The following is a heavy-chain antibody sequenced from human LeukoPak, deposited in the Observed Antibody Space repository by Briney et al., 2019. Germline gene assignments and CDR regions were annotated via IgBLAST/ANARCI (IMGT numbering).Heavy chain of an antibody. CDR1: GFTFSSYW. Sequence: GGSLRLSCGASGFTFSSYWMHWVRQAPGKGLVWISRINSDGSTTSYADSVKGRFTISRDNAKNTLYLQMNSLRAEDTAVYYCARASSTSCYYWGQGTLVTVSS. J-gene: IGHJ4*02. CDR3: ARASSTSCYY. CDR2: INSDGSTT. V-gene: IGHV3-74*01. D-gene: IGHD2-2*01.